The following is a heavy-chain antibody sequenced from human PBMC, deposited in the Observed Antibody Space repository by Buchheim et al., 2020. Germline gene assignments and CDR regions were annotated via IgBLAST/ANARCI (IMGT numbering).Heavy chain of an antibody. CDR2: ISYDGSNK. CDR3: ARPRFGWDCSGGSCYSNAFDI. CDR1: GFTFSSYA. V-gene: IGHV3-30*04. Sequence: QVQLVESGGGVVQPGRSLRLSCAASGFTFSSYAMHWVRQAPGKGLEWVAVISYDGSNKYYADSVKGRFTISRDNSKNTLYLQMNSLRAEDTAVYYCARPRFGWDCSGGSCYSNAFDIWGQGT. J-gene: IGHJ3*02. D-gene: IGHD2-15*01.